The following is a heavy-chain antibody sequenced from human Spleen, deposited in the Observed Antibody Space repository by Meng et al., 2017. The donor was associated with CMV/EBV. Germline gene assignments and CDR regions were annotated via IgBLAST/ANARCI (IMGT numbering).Heavy chain of an antibody. V-gene: IGHV3-11*04. J-gene: IGHJ6*02. Sequence: GESLKISCAASGFTFSDYHMSWIRQAPGKGLEWVSYISWSGNTVSYADSVKGRFTISRDNAKNSLYLQMSSLRAEDTAVYYCTRDRLKVVVATSYYYHGVDVWGQGTTVTVSS. CDR3: TRDRLKVVVATSYYYHGVDV. CDR1: GFTFSDYH. CDR2: ISWSGNTV. D-gene: IGHD2-15*01.